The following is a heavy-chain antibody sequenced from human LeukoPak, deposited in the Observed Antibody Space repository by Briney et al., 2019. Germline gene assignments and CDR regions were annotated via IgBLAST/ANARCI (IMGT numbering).Heavy chain of an antibody. D-gene: IGHD3-22*01. J-gene: IGHJ4*02. Sequence: SPTLSLTFAFSGDSVSSNSANWHWLRQSPSRGLEWLASTYFRSKWLYDYAPSLRSRLTHSPDTSKNQFALQVNAVTPGDTAVYFCARAGRGYYDYGGQGTLASVST. V-gene: IGHV6-1*01. CDR3: ARAGRGYYDY. CDR2: TYFRSKWLY. CDR1: GDSVSSNSAN.